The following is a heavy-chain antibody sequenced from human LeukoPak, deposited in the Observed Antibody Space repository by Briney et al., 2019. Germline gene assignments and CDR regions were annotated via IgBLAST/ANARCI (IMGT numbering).Heavy chain of an antibody. CDR3: AKGYCSGTSCFDYSYHMDV. J-gene: IGHJ6*03. V-gene: IGHV3-23*01. Sequence: GGSLRLSCAASRFTFSTYAMTWVRQTPGKGLEWVSAISVSGGSTYYADSVKGRFTISRDNSKNTLYLQMNSLRAEDTAVYYCAKGYCSGTSCFDYSYHMDVWGKGTTVTVSS. D-gene: IGHD2-2*01. CDR2: ISVSGGST. CDR1: RFTFSTYA.